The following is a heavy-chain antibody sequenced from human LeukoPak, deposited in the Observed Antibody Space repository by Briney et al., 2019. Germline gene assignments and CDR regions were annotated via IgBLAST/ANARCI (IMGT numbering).Heavy chain of an antibody. CDR2: TNYSGSA. J-gene: IGHJ4*02. CDR1: GGSISSYY. CDR3: ARHFNPLYYFDY. V-gene: IGHV4-59*08. Sequence: PSATLSLTCTVSGGSISSYYWSWIRQPPGKGLEWIGYTNYSGSANYNPSLKSRVTMSVDTSKNQFSLKLSSVTAADTAVYYCARHFNPLYYFDYWGQGTLVTVSS.